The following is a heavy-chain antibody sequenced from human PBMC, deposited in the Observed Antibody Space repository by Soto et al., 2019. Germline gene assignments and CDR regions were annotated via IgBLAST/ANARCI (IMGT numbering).Heavy chain of an antibody. CDR3: ARWEDKARYSSSWYKSYASFDY. CDR2: IYPGDSDT. J-gene: IGHJ4*02. V-gene: IGHV5-51*01. Sequence: PGESLKISCQGSGYSFTSYWIGWVRQMPGKGLEWMGIIYPGDSDTRYSPSFQGQVTISADKSISTAYLQWSSLKASDTAMYYCARWEDKARYSSSWYKSYASFDYWGQGTLVTVSS. CDR1: GYSFTSYW. D-gene: IGHD6-13*01.